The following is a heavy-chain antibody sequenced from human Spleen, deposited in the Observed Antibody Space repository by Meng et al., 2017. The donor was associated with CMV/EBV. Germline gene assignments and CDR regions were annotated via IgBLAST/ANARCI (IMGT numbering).Heavy chain of an antibody. V-gene: IGHV1-8*01. CDR2: MSTASCNT. CDR3: ARGDYYYGMDV. Sequence: SCKTSGYSFTSLDLNWVRQATGRGLEWMGWMSTASCNTVYAQKFQGRVTMTRNTSIGTAYMELSSLRSEDTAVYSCARGDYYYGMDVWGQGTTVTVSS. CDR1: GYSFTSLD. J-gene: IGHJ6*02.